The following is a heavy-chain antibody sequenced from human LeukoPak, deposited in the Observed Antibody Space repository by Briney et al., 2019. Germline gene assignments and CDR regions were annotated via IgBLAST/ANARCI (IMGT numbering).Heavy chain of an antibody. CDR1: GFTFSSYA. CDR2: ISYDGSNK. Sequence: GGSLRLSCAASGFTFSSYAMHWVRQAPGKGLEWVAVISYDGSNKYYADSVKGRFTISRDNSKNTLYLQMNSLRAEDTAVYYCARGMSGSGYYRTPRLYFDYWGQGTLVTVSS. CDR3: ARGMSGSGYYRTPRLYFDY. J-gene: IGHJ4*02. D-gene: IGHD3-22*01. V-gene: IGHV3-30*01.